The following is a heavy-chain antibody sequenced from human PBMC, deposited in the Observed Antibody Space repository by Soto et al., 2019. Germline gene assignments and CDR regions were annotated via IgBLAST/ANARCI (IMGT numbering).Heavy chain of an antibody. V-gene: IGHV4-59*01. CDR1: GGSISSYY. CDR2: IYYSGST. Sequence: PSETLSLTCTVSGGSISSYYWSWIRQPPGKGLEWIGYIYYSGSTNYNPSLKSRVTISVDTSKNQFSLKLSSVTAADTAVYYCARDQVGATLFDPWGQGTLVTVSS. D-gene: IGHD1-26*01. J-gene: IGHJ5*02. CDR3: ARDQVGATLFDP.